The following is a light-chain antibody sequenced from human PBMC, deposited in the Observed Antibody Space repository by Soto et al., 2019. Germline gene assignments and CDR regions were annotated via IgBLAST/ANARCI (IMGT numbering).Light chain of an antibody. CDR2: GAS. J-gene: IGKJ5*01. Sequence: EIVLTQSPDTLSLSPGESATLSCRASQSVSSNYLAWYQQKPGRAPRLLIYGASNRATGIPDRFSGSGSGTDFTLTIRRLEPEDFAVFYCQQYDDSITFGQGTRLEIE. CDR3: QQYDDSIT. V-gene: IGKV3-20*01. CDR1: QSVSSNY.